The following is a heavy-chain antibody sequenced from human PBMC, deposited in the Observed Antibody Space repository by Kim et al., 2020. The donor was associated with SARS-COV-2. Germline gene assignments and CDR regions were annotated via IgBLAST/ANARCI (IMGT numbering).Heavy chain of an antibody. CDR1: GFTFSSYW. J-gene: IGHJ4*02. D-gene: IGHD1-26*01. CDR3: ARLAYSGSYSKPPDY. Sequence: GGSLRLSCAASGFTFSSYWMSWVRQAPGKGLEWVANIKQDGSEKYYVDSVKGRFTISRDNAKNSLYLQMNSLRAEDTAVYYCARLAYSGSYSKPPDYWGQGTLVTVSS. V-gene: IGHV3-7*01. CDR2: IKQDGSEK.